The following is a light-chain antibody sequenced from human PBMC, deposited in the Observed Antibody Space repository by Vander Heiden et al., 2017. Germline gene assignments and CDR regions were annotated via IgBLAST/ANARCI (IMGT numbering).Light chain of an antibody. CDR2: GAS. CDR1: EDIMKY. V-gene: IGKV1-16*02. CDR3: QQYKDYPLK. Sequence: DIQMTQSPYSLSESIGDRVTITCQASEDIMKYLAWVQQRPGKAPRSLISGASTLQSGVPSKFSGSGFGTEFTLTISNLQPEDFATYYCQQYKDYPLKVGGGTTVEI. J-gene: IGKJ4*01.